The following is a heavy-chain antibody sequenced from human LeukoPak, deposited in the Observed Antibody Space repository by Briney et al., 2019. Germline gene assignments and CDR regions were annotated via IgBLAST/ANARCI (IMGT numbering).Heavy chain of an antibody. D-gene: IGHD1-26*01. CDR3: ARDGRIVGPTTVDGYFDQ. V-gene: IGHV1-18*01. Sequence: TVNLSRKTSVYIFTIYGTRWLPHAPGQGVEWRGGLCTYDGKTRYAHKFQDRATMATDTSTSAAYMELRSLRFDDTGVYFCARDGRIVGPTTVDGYFDQWGQGTLVTVSS. J-gene: IGHJ4*02. CDR1: VYIFTIYG. CDR2: LCTYDGKT.